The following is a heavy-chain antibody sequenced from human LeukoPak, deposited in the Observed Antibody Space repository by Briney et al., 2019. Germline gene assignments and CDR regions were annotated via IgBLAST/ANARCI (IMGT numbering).Heavy chain of an antibody. D-gene: IGHD2-8*01. CDR2: IKQEGSET. Sequence: GGSLRLSCAASGFIFSTYWMSWVRQAPGKGLEWVANIKQEGSETYYVDSVKGRFTISRDNAKNSLYLQMNSLRAEDTAVYYCARDKGDDNGSRFDCWGQGTLVTVSS. J-gene: IGHJ4*02. CDR1: GFIFSTYW. V-gene: IGHV3-7*01. CDR3: ARDKGDDNGSRFDC.